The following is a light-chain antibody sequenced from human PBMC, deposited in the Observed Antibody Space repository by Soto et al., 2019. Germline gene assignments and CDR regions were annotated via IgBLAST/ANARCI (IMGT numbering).Light chain of an antibody. CDR2: DVS. J-gene: IGLJ1*01. CDR3: SSWTTITILRYV. CDR1: SSDIGGYDY. V-gene: IGLV2-14*03. Sequence: QSVLTQPASVSGSPGQSITISCTGTSSDIGGYDYVSWYQQHPGKAPKLIIYDVSNWPSGLSNRFSGSKSGNTASLTISGLQAEDEADYYCSSWTTITILRYVFGTGTKVTVL.